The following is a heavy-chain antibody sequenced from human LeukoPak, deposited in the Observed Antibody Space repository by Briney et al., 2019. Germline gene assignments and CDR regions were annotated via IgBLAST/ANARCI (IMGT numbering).Heavy chain of an antibody. V-gene: IGHV4-4*07. J-gene: IGHJ4*02. CDR3: ARHDYSNYVRH. D-gene: IGHD4-11*01. CDR2: GFASGST. CDR1: GDSISSFY. Sequence: SETLSLTCTVSGDSISSFYWSWIRQPAGKGLEWIGRGFASGSTIYNPSLKSRVTISVDESKNQFSLELQSVTAADTAVYYCARHDYSNYVRHWGQGTLITVSS.